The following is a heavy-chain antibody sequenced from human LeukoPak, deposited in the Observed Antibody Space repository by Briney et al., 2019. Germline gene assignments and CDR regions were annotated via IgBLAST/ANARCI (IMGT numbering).Heavy chain of an antibody. J-gene: IGHJ4*02. V-gene: IGHV5-51*01. Sequence: GESLKISXKGSGYSFTSYWIGWVRQMPGKGQEWMGIIYPGDSDTIYSPSFQGQVTISADKSISTAYLQWSSLKASDTAMYYCARRDCSSTSCLFDYWGQGTLVTVSS. CDR3: ARRDCSSTSCLFDY. CDR1: GYSFTSYW. CDR2: IYPGDSDT. D-gene: IGHD2-2*01.